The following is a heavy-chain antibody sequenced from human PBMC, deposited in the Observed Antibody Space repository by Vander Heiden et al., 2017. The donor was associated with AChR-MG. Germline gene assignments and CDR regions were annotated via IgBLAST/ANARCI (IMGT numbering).Heavy chain of an antibody. D-gene: IGHD3-3*01. V-gene: IGHV4-39*01. CDR1: GGSISSSSYY. CDR3: ARRSGYDFWSGRRMDV. Sequence: QLQLLESGPGLVKPSETLSLTCTVSGGSISSSSYYWGWIRQPAGKVLGWIGSIYYSGSTYYNPSLKSRVTISVDTSKNQFSLKLSSVTAADTAVYYCARRSGYDFWSGRRMDVWGQGTTVTVSS. CDR2: IYYSGST. J-gene: IGHJ6*02.